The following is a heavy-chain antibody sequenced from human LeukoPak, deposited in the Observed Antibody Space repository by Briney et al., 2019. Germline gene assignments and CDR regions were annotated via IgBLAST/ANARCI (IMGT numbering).Heavy chain of an antibody. D-gene: IGHD3-22*01. Sequence: GRSLRLSCTASEFTFSSYGMHWVRQAPGKGLEWVAVTWYDGSNKYYADSVKGRFTISRDNSKNTLYLQMNSLRAEDTAVYYCARDPSPHYYDSSGQYTPAGAFDIWGQGTMVTVSS. V-gene: IGHV3-33*01. CDR1: EFTFSSYG. CDR3: ARDPSPHYYDSSGQYTPAGAFDI. CDR2: TWYDGSNK. J-gene: IGHJ3*02.